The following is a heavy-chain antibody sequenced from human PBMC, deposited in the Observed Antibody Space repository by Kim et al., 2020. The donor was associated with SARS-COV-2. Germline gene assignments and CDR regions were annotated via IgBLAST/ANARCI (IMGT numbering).Heavy chain of an antibody. CDR3: ARDKGSIAAAGTVEDY. V-gene: IGHV3-30*07. D-gene: IGHD6-13*01. J-gene: IGHJ4*02. Sequence: SVEGRFTISRDNSKNTLYLKMNSLRAEDTAVYYCARDKGSIAAAGTVEDYWGQGTLVTVSS.